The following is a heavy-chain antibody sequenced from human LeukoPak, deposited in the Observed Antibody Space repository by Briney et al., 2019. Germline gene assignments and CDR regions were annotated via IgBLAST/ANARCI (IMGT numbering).Heavy chain of an antibody. J-gene: IGHJ3*01. V-gene: IGHV3-21*01. D-gene: IGHD5-24*01. CDR1: GFTFSSYS. Sequence: GGSLRLSCAASGFTFSSYSMNWVRQTPGKGLEWVSSISSSSRYMFYADSVKGRFTISRDNAKNSLYLQMNSLRAEDTAVFYFSRDKESGWLSLVNGDFYLWGQGTMVTVSS. CDR2: ISSSSRYM. CDR3: SRDKESGWLSLVNGDFYL.